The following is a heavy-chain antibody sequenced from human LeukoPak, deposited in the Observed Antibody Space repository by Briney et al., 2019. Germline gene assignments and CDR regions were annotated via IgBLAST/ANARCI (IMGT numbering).Heavy chain of an antibody. CDR2: INDSGGST. D-gene: IGHD3-22*01. Sequence: PGGSLRLSCAASGFTFSTYAMSWVRQAPGKGLEWVSAINDSGGSTYYADSVKGRFTISRDNSKDTLYLQMNSLRAEDTAVYYCAKKVGRGSSGYFVCWGQGTLVTVSS. CDR1: GFTFSTYA. J-gene: IGHJ4*02. CDR3: AKKVGRGSSGYFVC. V-gene: IGHV3-23*01.